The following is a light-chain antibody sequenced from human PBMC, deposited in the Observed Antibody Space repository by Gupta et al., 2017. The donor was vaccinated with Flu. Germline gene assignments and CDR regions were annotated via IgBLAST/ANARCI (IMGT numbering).Light chain of an antibody. Sequence: TSSDVSGYNFVSWYQQLPGKAPKVLIYEVSNRPSGVSDRFSGSKSGNTASLTISGLQTEDEAAYYCCSFTTTSALVFGTGTKVTVL. J-gene: IGLJ1*01. CDR2: EVS. CDR3: CSFTTTSALV. V-gene: IGLV2-14*01. CDR1: SSDVSGYNF.